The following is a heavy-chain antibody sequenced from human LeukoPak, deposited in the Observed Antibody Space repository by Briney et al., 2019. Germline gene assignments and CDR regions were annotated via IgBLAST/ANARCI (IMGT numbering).Heavy chain of an antibody. J-gene: IGHJ4*02. CDR1: GGSISIYY. CDR3: ARGPTTVTRAFDY. V-gene: IGHV4-4*07. D-gene: IGHD4-17*01. Sequence: SETLSLTCTVSGGSISIYYWSWIRQPAGKGLEWIGRIYTGGSTNYNPSLKSRVTMSVDTSKNQFSLKLSSVTAADTAVYYCARGPTTVTRAFDYWGQGTLVTVSS. CDR2: IYTGGST.